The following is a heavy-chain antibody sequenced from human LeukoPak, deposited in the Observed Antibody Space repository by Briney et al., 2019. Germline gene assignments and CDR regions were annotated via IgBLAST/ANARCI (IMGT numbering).Heavy chain of an antibody. CDR1: GFAFSTSS. D-gene: IGHD3-10*01. J-gene: IGHJ4*02. V-gene: IGHV3-15*01. CDR2: IQSKTDGGTT. Sequence: PGWSLRLSCAAAGFAFSTSSMNWVRQAPGKGLELVGRIQSKTDGGTTEYAAPVKGRFTISRDDSKTTLYLQMNSLKTEDTAVYYCATLTVRGVINIWGQGTLVTVSS. CDR3: ATLTVRGVINI.